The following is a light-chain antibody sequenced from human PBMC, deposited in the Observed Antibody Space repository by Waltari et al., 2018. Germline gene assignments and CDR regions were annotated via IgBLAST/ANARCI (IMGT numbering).Light chain of an antibody. CDR1: SSDIGGYNY. CDR3: SSYVSSSTLEL. J-gene: IGLJ2*01. Sequence: QSALTQPASVSGSPGQSITISCTGTSSDIGGYNYLSWYQQLPGRAPKLIIYDVSNRPSGVSNRFSGSKSGNTASLTISGLQGEDEADYYCSSYVSSSTLELFGGGTSLAVL. CDR2: DVS. V-gene: IGLV2-14*03.